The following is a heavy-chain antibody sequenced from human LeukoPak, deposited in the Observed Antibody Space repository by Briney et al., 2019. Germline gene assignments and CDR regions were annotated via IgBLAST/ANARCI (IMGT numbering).Heavy chain of an antibody. Sequence: GGSLRLSCADSGFTFSDYDMHWVRQAPGKGLEWVAVISYDGSNKYYADSVKGRFTISRDNSKNTLYLQMNSLRAEDTAVYYCARGNFRLLWFGESQPLHFDNWGQGVLVTVSS. CDR2: ISYDGSNK. CDR3: ARGNFRLLWFGESQPLHFDN. D-gene: IGHD3-10*01. J-gene: IGHJ4*02. V-gene: IGHV3-30-3*01. CDR1: GFTFSDYD.